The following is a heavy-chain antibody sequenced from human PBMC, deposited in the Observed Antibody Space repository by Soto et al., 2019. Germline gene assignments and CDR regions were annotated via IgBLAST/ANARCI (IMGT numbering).Heavy chain of an antibody. D-gene: IGHD3-22*01. Sequence: GGSLRLSCAASGFTFSSYAMSWVRQAPGKGLEWVSAISGSGGSTYYADSVKGRFTISRDNSKNTLYLQMNSLRAEDTAVYYCAKTDRGDYDSSGHFDYWGQGTLVTVSS. CDR1: GFTFSSYA. CDR3: AKTDRGDYDSSGHFDY. CDR2: ISGSGGST. J-gene: IGHJ4*02. V-gene: IGHV3-23*01.